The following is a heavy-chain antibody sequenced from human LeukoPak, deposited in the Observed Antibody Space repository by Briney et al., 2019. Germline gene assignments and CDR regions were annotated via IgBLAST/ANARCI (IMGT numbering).Heavy chain of an antibody. CDR3: ARELIVGYVHSSGYYASKLGPFDY. CDR2: INHSGST. D-gene: IGHD3-22*01. V-gene: IGHV4-34*01. J-gene: IGHJ4*02. Sequence: SETLSLTCAVYGGSFSGYYWSWIRQPPGKGLEWIGEINHSGSTNYNPSLKSRVTISVDTSKNQFSLKLSSVTAADTAVYYCARELIVGYVHSSGYYASKLGPFDYWGQGTLVTVSS. CDR1: GGSFSGYY.